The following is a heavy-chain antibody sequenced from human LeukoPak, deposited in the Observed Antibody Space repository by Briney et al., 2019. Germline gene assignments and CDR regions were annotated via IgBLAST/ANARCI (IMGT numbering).Heavy chain of an antibody. Sequence: ASVKVSCKASGYTFSDYYIHWVRQAPGQGLEYMGWINPNTGGASYAQKFRVRVTMTRDTSSSTVYMQLGTLTSDDTAVYSCARGRPSAEPPDHWGQGTLVAVSS. CDR2: INPNTGGA. J-gene: IGHJ4*02. CDR1: GYTFSDYY. V-gene: IGHV1-2*02. CDR3: ARGRPSAEPPDH. D-gene: IGHD6-6*01.